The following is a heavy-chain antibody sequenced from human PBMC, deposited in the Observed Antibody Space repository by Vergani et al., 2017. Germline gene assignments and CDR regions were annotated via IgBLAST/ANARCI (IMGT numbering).Heavy chain of an antibody. CDR3: TRDDSGYDFYYYYGMDV. CDR2: IRSKAYGGTT. Sequence: EVQLVESGGGLVQPGRSLRLSCTASGFTFGDYAMSWFRQAPGKGLEWVGFIRSKAYGGTTEYAASVKGRFTISRDDSKSIAYLQMNSLKTEDTAVYYCTRDDSGYDFYYYYGMDVWGQGTTVTVSS. J-gene: IGHJ6*02. V-gene: IGHV3-49*03. D-gene: IGHD5-12*01. CDR1: GFTFGDYA.